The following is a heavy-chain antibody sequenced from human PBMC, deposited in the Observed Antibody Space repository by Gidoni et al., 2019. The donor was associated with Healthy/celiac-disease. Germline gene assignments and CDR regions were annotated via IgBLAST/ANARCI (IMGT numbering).Heavy chain of an antibody. CDR1: GFTFISDG. J-gene: IGHJ6*03. CDR3: ARNGLYSSSFNYYYYYMDV. V-gene: IGHV3-33*01. Sequence: QVQLVESGGGVVQPGRSLRPSCAASGFTFISDGLHWVRQAPGKGLEWVAVIWYDGSNKYYADSVKGRFTISRDNSKNTLYLQMNSLRAEDTAVYYCARNGLYSSSFNYYYYYMDVWGKGTTVTVSS. CDR2: IWYDGSNK. D-gene: IGHD6-13*01.